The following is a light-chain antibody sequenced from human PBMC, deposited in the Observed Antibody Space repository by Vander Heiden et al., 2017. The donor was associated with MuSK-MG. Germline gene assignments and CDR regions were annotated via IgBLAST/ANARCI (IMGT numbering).Light chain of an antibody. CDR2: AYT. J-gene: IGLJ1*01. V-gene: IGLV3-21*02. CDR1: NIGSKS. CDR3: QVWETNNCDHNYV. Sequence: SYVLTQPPSVSVAPGQPATITCGGVNIGSKSVNWYPQKSGQAPLLVLCAYTERPSGIPERFSGSNSWNTATLTITSVEAGDEADYDWQVWETNNCDHNYVFGTATKVTVL.